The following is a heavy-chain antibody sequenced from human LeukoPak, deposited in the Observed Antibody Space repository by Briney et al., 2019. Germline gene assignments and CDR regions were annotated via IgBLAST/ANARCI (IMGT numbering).Heavy chain of an antibody. CDR3: ARGGSDYYDSSGSVSYYYYGMDV. V-gene: IGHV4-59*01. D-gene: IGHD3-22*01. CDR2: IYYSGST. Sequence: IPSETLSLTCTVSGGSISSYYWSWIRQPPGKGLEWIGYIYYSGSTNYNPSLKSRATISVDTSKNQFSLKLSSVTAADTAVYYCARGGSDYYDSSGSVSYYYYGMDVWGQGTTVTVSS. CDR1: GGSISSYY. J-gene: IGHJ6*02.